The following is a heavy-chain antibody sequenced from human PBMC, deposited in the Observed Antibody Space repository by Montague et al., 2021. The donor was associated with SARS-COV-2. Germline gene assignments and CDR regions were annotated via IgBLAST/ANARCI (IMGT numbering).Heavy chain of an antibody. Sequence: SETLSLTCTVSGGSISSSSYYWGWIRQPPGKGLEWIGSIYYSASTYYNPSLKSRVTISVDTSKNQFSLKLSSVTAADTAVYYCARIGWLRGAFDIWGQGTMVTVSS. CDR1: GGSISSSSYY. V-gene: IGHV4-39*01. CDR3: ARIGWLRGAFDI. CDR2: IYYSAST. D-gene: IGHD5-12*01. J-gene: IGHJ3*02.